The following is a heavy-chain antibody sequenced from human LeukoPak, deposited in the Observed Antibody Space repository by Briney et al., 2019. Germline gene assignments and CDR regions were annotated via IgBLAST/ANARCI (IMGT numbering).Heavy chain of an antibody. Sequence: PGGSLRLSCAASGFTFSSYAMHWVRQAPGNGLEWVAVISYDGSNKYYADSVKGRFTISRDNSKNTLYLQMNSLRAEDTAVYYCARGDYYYGSGSDFDIWGQGTMVTVSS. CDR1: GFTFSSYA. CDR3: ARGDYYYGSGSDFDI. V-gene: IGHV3-30-3*01. J-gene: IGHJ3*02. D-gene: IGHD3-10*01. CDR2: ISYDGSNK.